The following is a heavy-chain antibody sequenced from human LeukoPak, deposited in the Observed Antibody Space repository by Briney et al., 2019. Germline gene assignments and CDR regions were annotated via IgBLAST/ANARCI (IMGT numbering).Heavy chain of an antibody. V-gene: IGHV1-2*02. CDR1: GYTFTGYY. Sequence: ASVKVSCKASGYTFTGYYMHWVRQAPGQGLEWMGWNNPNSGGTNYAQKFQGRVTMTRDTSISTAYMELSRLRSDDTAVYYCARELRAAVAGIDYWGQGTLVTVSS. CDR2: NNPNSGGT. CDR3: ARELRAAVAGIDY. D-gene: IGHD6-19*01. J-gene: IGHJ4*02.